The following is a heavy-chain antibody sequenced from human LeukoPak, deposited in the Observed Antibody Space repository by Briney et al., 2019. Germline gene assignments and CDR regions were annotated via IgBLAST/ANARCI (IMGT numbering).Heavy chain of an antibody. J-gene: IGHJ4*02. Sequence: PGRSLRLSCAASGFTFDDYAMHWVRQAPGKGLEWVSGISWNSGSIGYVDSVKGRFTISRDNAKNSLYLQMNSLRAEDTAVYYCARVAGYYPPDYFDYWGQGTLVTVSS. CDR2: ISWNSGSI. CDR1: GFTFDDYA. CDR3: ARVAGYYPPDYFDY. D-gene: IGHD3-22*01. V-gene: IGHV3-9*01.